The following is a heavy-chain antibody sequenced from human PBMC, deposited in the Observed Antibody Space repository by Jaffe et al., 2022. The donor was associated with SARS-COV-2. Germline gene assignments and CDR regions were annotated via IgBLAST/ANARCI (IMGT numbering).Heavy chain of an antibody. CDR2: IKQDGSAT. J-gene: IGHJ4*02. CDR3: ARSFSGFFDA. D-gene: IGHD6-19*01. CDR1: GFTLRNYW. Sequence: EVQLVESGGDLVQPGGSLRLSCAASGFTLRNYWMSWVRQAPGRGLEWVANIKQDGSATYHADSVRGRFTISRDNANNSLFLQMNSLRVEDTALYFCARSFSGFFDAWGQGALVTVSS. V-gene: IGHV3-7*03.